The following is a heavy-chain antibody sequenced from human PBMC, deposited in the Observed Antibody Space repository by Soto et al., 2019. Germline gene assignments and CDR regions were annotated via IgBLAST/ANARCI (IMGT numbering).Heavy chain of an antibody. CDR2: INPNSGDT. CDR1: GYTVSGYY. D-gene: IGHD1-26*01. CDR3: AKGGAIVAAGTRVYLYNAMDV. J-gene: IGHJ6*02. V-gene: IGHV1-2*02. Sequence: SIKVSCKAFGYTVSGYYVHWVRQAPGQGLEWMGWINPNSGDTYLAQRFQGRVTMNRDTSIGTAYMELRGLTSDDTAEYYCAKGGAIVAAGTRVYLYNAMDVWGQGTTVTVSS.